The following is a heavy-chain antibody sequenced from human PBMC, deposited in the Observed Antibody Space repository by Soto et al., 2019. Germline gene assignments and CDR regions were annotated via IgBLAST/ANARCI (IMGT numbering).Heavy chain of an antibody. Sequence: SETLSLTCAVFGGSFSGYYWNWIRQPPGKGLEWIGEINHSGSTNYYRSLKSRVTISVDTSRNQFSLKLSSVTAADTAVYYCARSRYYDTSGYRALDAFDIWGQGTMVT. CDR1: GGSFSGYY. CDR3: ARSRYYDTSGYRALDAFDI. CDR2: INHSGST. J-gene: IGHJ3*02. V-gene: IGHV4-34*01. D-gene: IGHD3-22*01.